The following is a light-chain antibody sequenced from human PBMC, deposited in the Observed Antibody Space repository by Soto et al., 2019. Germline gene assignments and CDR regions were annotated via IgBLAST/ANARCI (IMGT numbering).Light chain of an antibody. CDR1: QSVNVN. J-gene: IGKJ1*01. CDR2: AAS. CDR3: QQYNERPPWT. Sequence: EIVITQSPATLSVSPGERATLSCRASQSVNVNLAWYQQKPGQAPRLPIYAASTRATGIPARFAGSGSGTEFTLTISSLQSEDFALYYCQQYNERPPWTFGQGTKVEI. V-gene: IGKV3-15*01.